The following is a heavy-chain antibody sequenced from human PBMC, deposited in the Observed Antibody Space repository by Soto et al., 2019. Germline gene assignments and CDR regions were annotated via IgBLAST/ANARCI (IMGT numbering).Heavy chain of an antibody. Sequence: QVQLLQSGAEVKKPGSSVKVSCKVSGGAFTNYSLNWVRHAPGQGLEWLGGLIPLHNTSNYSLKLLGRGSVTADISSNTVYMHLSGLTSDDSATYYCAIWSPCNPLYYRGMDVWGQGTTVTVSS. CDR2: LIPLHNTS. CDR1: GGAFTNYS. V-gene: IGHV1-69*06. J-gene: IGHJ6*02. D-gene: IGHD3-16*01. CDR3: AIWSPCNPLYYRGMDV.